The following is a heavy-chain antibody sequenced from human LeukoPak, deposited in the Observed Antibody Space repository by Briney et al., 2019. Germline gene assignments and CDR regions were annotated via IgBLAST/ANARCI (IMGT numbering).Heavy chain of an antibody. D-gene: IGHD2-2*01. CDR3: ARDGRYCTSTSCPSKGVD. CDR2: IYYTGST. Sequence: SETLSLTCTVSGGSISSGDYYWSWIRQPPGKGLEWIGYIYYTGSTYYNPSLKSRVTISLDTSKHQFSLKLSSVTAADTAVYYCARDGRYCTSTSCPSKGVDWGQGTLVTVSS. V-gene: IGHV4-30-4*01. J-gene: IGHJ4*02. CDR1: GGSISSGDYY.